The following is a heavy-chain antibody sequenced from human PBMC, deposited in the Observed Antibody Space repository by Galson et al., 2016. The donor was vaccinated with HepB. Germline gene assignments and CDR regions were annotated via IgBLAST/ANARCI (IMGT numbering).Heavy chain of an antibody. J-gene: IGHJ6*02. CDR2: IYHSGST. CDR3: ARGLLEWTTGYYSGMDV. D-gene: IGHD3-3*01. CDR1: GGSISSSTW. Sequence: SETLSLTCAVSGGSISSSTWWSWVRQPPGKGLEWIGEIYHSGSTNYNPSLKSRVTISVDKSKNHFSLKVSSVTAADTAVYYCARGLLEWTTGYYSGMDVWGQGTTVTVSS. V-gene: IGHV4-4*02.